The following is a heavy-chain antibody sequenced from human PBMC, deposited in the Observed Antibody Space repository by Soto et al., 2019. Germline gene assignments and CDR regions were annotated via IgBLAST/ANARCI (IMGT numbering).Heavy chain of an antibody. J-gene: IGHJ3*02. V-gene: IGHV3-23*01. CDR3: AKQRRVTVTTGGDAFDI. CDR1: GFTFSSYA. CDR2: ISGSGGST. Sequence: VQLLESGGGLVQPGGSLRLSCAASGFTFSSYAMSWVRQAPGKGLEWVSAISGSGGSTYYADSVKGRFTIPRDNSKNTLYLQMNSLRAEDTAVYYCAKQRRVTVTTGGDAFDIWGQGTMVTVSS. D-gene: IGHD4-4*01.